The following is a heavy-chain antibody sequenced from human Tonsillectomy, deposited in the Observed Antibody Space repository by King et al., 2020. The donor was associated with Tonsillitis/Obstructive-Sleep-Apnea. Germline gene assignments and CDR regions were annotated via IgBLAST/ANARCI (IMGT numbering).Heavy chain of an antibody. CDR1: GGSFSGYY. D-gene: IGHD4-17*01. CDR3: ARDPYGDSARDAFDI. CDR2: INHSGST. V-gene: IGHV4-34*01. J-gene: IGHJ3*02. Sequence: VQLQQWGAGLLKPSETLSLTCAVYGGSFSGYYWSWIRQPPGKGLEWIGEINHSGSTNYNPSLKSRVTISVDTSKNQFSLKLSSVTAADTAVYYCARDPYGDSARDAFDIWGQGTMVTVSS.